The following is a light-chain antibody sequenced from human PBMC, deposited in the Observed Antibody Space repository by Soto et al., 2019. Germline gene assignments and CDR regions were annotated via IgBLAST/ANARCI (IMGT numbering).Light chain of an antibody. J-gene: IGKJ3*01. V-gene: IGKV3-11*01. CDR3: QQRSNWPIT. CDR1: QSVSSY. Sequence: EIVLTQSPATLSLSPGERATLSCRASQSVSSYLAWYQQKPGQAPRLLIYDASNRATGTTARFSGSGSGTDFTLTISSLEPEDFAVSYCQQRSNWPITFGPGTKVDIK. CDR2: DAS.